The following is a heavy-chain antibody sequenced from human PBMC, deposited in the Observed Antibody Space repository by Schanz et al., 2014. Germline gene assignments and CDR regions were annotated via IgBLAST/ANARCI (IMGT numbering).Heavy chain of an antibody. Sequence: EVQLVESGGGLVQPGGSLRLSCAASGFTFSSYTMKWVRQAPGKGLEWVSSISSTSTYLYYADSVKGRFTISRDSARNSLYLQMNSLRAEDTAVYYCARDGYRNGRPFDHWGQGTRVTVSA. CDR1: GFTFSSYT. J-gene: IGHJ4*02. V-gene: IGHV3-21*01. CDR3: ARDGYRNGRPFDH. D-gene: IGHD5-18*01. CDR2: ISSTSTYL.